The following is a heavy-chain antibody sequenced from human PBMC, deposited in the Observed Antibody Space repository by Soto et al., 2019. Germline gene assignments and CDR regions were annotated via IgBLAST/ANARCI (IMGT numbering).Heavy chain of an antibody. D-gene: IGHD3-10*01. Sequence: PSETLSLTCTVSGGSISSYYWSWIRQPPGKGLEWIGYIYYSGSTNYNPSLKSRVTISVDTSKNQFSLKLSSVTAADTAVYYCARGITMVRGGGYCYYMDVWGKGTTVTVSS. CDR1: GGSISSYY. J-gene: IGHJ6*03. CDR2: IYYSGST. V-gene: IGHV4-59*01. CDR3: ARGITMVRGGGYCYYMDV.